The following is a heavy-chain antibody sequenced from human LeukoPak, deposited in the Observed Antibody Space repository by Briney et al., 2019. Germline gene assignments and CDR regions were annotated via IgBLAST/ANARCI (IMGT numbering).Heavy chain of an antibody. J-gene: IGHJ6*03. D-gene: IGHD5-12*01. CDR2: IRYDGSNK. Sequence: GGSLRLSCAASGFTFSGYSMNWVRQAPGKGLEWVAFIRYDGSNKYYADSVKGRFTVSRDNSKNTLYLQMKSLRAEDTAVYYCAKGGGYEAQYYYYYLDVWGKGTTVTISS. V-gene: IGHV3-30*02. CDR3: AKGGGYEAQYYYYYLDV. CDR1: GFTFSGYS.